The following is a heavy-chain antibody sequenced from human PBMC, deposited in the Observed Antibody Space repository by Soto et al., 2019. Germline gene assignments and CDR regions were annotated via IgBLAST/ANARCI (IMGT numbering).Heavy chain of an antibody. Sequence: QVQLVESGGGVVQPGRSLRLSCAASGFTFSSYAMHWVRQAPGKGLEWVAVISYDGSNKYYADSVKGRFTISRDNSKNXXYLQMNSLRAEDTAVYYCARDPGGDWNDVDDAFDIWGQGTMVTVSS. CDR3: ARDPGGDWNDVDDAFDI. CDR1: GFTFSSYA. CDR2: ISYDGSNK. D-gene: IGHD1-1*01. J-gene: IGHJ3*02. V-gene: IGHV3-30-3*01.